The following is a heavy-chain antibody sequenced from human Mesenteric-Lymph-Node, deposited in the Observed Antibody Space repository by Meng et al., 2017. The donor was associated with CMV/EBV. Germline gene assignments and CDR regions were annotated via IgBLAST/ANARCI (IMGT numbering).Heavy chain of an antibody. CDR2: IYHSGST. V-gene: IGHV4-39*07. J-gene: IGHJ4*02. CDR3: ARVPFATIFGVVTTQYYFDY. D-gene: IGHD3-3*01. Sequence: SETLSLTCAVSGGSTSSVTYYWGWIRQPPGKGLEWIGSIYHSGSTYYNPSLKSRVTISVDTSKNQFSLKLSSVTAADTAVYYCARVPFATIFGVVTTQYYFDYWGQGTLVTVSS. CDR1: GGSTSSVTYY.